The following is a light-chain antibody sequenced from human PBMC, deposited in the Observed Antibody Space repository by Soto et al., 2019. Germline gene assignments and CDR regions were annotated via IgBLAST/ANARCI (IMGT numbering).Light chain of an antibody. CDR1: SSNIGANYD. J-gene: IGLJ1*01. CDR2: GNN. CDR3: ISYTVSRSYV. Sequence: QAVVTQPPSVSGAPGQRVTISCTGNSSNIGANYDVHWYQQFPGGAPKLLIFGNNNRPSGVPDRFSGSQSGTLASLVITGLQSEDETDYYCISYTVSRSYVFGPGTKLTVL. V-gene: IGLV1-40*01.